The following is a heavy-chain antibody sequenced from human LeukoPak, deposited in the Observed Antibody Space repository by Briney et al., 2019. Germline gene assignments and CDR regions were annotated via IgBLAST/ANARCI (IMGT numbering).Heavy chain of an antibody. D-gene: IGHD3-10*01. Sequence: SETLSLTCAVYGGSFSGYYWSWIRQPPGKGLEWIGEINHSGSTNYNPSLKGRVTISVDTSKNQFSLKLSSVTAADTAVYYCASVTYYYGSGNVYYFDYWGQGTLVTVSS. CDR1: GGSFSGYY. CDR2: INHSGST. J-gene: IGHJ4*02. V-gene: IGHV4-34*01. CDR3: ASVTYYYGSGNVYYFDY.